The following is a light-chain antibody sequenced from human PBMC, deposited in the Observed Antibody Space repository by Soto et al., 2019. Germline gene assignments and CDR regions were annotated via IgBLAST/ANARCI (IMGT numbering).Light chain of an antibody. V-gene: IGLV2-23*01. Sequence: QSALTQPASVSGSPGQSITISCTGTSTDVGRYNLVSWYQQHPGKAPKLMIYEGSNRPSGVANRFSGSKSGNTASLTISGRQAEEEADYYCCSYAGSSLFAGVFGGGTKLTVL. J-gene: IGLJ2*01. CDR2: EGS. CDR1: STDVGRYNL. CDR3: CSYAGSSLFAGV.